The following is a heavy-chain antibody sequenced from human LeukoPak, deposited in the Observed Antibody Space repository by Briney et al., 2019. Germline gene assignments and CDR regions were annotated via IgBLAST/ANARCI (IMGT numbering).Heavy chain of an antibody. D-gene: IGHD5-18*01. CDR1: LGSISSRSYW. V-gene: IGHV4-39*01. CDR3: ATICGYSYGYSGALDI. J-gene: IGHJ3*02. Sequence: SETIPLSGAAGLGSISSRSYWCGRIRQPPREWLGWIGSIYHSGSTSDSPSIGNRVTISVDTSKYKFALKLSLVPAADIAIYSCATICGYSYGYSGALDIWCQGTRVTVSS. CDR2: IYHSGST.